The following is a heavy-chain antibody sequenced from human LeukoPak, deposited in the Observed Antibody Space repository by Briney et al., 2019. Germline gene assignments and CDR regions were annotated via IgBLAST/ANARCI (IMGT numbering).Heavy chain of an antibody. V-gene: IGHV1-2*02. CDR3: ARPSIRFLNWFDP. D-gene: IGHD3-3*01. CDR2: INPNSGGT. Sequence: ASVKVSCKASGYTFTGYYMHWVRQAPGQGLEWMGWINPNSGGTNYAQKFQGRVTMTRDTSISTAYMELSRLRSDDTAAYYCARPSIRFLNWFDPWGQGTLVTVSS. CDR1: GYTFTGYY. J-gene: IGHJ5*02.